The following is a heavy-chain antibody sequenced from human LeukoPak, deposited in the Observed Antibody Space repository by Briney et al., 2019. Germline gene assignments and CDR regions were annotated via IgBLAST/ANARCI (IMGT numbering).Heavy chain of an antibody. J-gene: IGHJ3*02. CDR1: GFTFSDYY. D-gene: IGHD2-21*02. CDR3: ARDRHAVVTESNDAFDI. Sequence: GGSLRLSCAASGFTFSDYYMGWIRQAPGKGLEWVSYISSSSSYTNYADSVKGRFTISRDNAKNSLYLQMNSLRAEDTAVYYCARDRHAVVTESNDAFDIWGQGTMVTVSS. V-gene: IGHV3-11*05. CDR2: ISSSSSYT.